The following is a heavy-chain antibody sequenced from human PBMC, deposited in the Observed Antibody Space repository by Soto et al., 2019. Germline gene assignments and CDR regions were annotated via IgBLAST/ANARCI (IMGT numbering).Heavy chain of an antibody. V-gene: IGHV4-39*01. Sequence: SETLSLTCTVSGGSISSSSYYWGWIRQPPGKGLEWIGSIYYSGSTYYNPSLKSRVTISVDTSKNQFSLKLSSVTAADTAVYYCENTPYYYGSGSLYYFDYWGQGTLVTVSS. CDR2: IYYSGST. CDR3: ENTPYYYGSGSLYYFDY. J-gene: IGHJ4*02. D-gene: IGHD3-10*01. CDR1: GGSISSSSYY.